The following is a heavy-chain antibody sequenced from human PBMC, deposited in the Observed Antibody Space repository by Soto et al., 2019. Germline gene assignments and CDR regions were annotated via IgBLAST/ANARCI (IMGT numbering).Heavy chain of an antibody. CDR1: GFTLSNYG. V-gene: IGHV3-30*18. D-gene: IGHD6-19*01. CDR2: ISYDGIDK. Sequence: QVQLGESGGGVVQPGRSLRLSCAVSGFTLSNYGMHWARQAPGKGLEWVAVISYDGIDKFYADSVKGRFTISRDNSKNTLYLHMSSLRTEDTAVYFCAKPSVKWLVFRDDFDHWGQGTLVTVSS. J-gene: IGHJ4*02. CDR3: AKPSVKWLVFRDDFDH.